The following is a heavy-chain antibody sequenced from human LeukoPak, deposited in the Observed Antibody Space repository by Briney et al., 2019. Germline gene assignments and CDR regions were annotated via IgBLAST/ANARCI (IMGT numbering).Heavy chain of an antibody. V-gene: IGHV3-23*01. D-gene: IGHD3-9*01. J-gene: IGHJ4*02. CDR1: RFTFSNYV. CDR3: AKDSYDILTGYPPY. Sequence: PGGSLRLSCAASRFTFSNYVMSWVRQAPGKGLECVSAISGSGRSTYYADSVKGRFTISRDNSKNTLYLQMNSPRAEDTAVYYCAKDSYDILTGYPPYWGQGTLVTVSS. CDR2: ISGSGRST.